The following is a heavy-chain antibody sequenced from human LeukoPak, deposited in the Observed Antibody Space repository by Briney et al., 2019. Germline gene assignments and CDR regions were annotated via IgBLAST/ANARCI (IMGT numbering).Heavy chain of an antibody. CDR1: GYTLTELS. Sequence: ASVTVSCKVSGYTLTELSMHWVRQTPGKGLEWMGGFDPEDGETIYAQKFQGRVTMTEDTSTDTAYMELSSLRSEDTAVYYCATTTHLIVATSPFDYWGQGTLVTVSS. CDR3: ATTTHLIVATSPFDY. CDR2: FDPEDGET. V-gene: IGHV1-24*01. J-gene: IGHJ4*02. D-gene: IGHD5-12*01.